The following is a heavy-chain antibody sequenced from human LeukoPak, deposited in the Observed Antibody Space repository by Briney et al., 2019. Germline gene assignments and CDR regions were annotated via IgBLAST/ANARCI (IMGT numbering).Heavy chain of an antibody. Sequence: DSVKVSCKASGYTFTSYAISWVRQAPGQGLEWMGWISAYNGNTNYAQNLQGRVTMTTDTSTSTAYMELRSLRSDDTAVYYCATTIGARLMYFDYWGQGTLVTVSS. CDR3: ATTIGARLMYFDY. J-gene: IGHJ4*02. CDR1: GYTFTSYA. D-gene: IGHD6-6*01. CDR2: ISAYNGNT. V-gene: IGHV1-18*01.